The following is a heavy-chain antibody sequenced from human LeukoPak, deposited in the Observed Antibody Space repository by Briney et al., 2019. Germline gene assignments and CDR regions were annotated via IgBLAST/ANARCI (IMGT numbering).Heavy chain of an antibody. J-gene: IGHJ4*02. CDR3: ATDRLFHNY. CDR1: GFTFKDAW. CDR2: IRNEVDGATT. V-gene: IGHV3-15*01. Sequence: GGSLRLSCAASGFTFKDAWMAWVRQAPGKGLVWIGRIRNEVDGATTSYATSVKGRFNISRDDSRNTLYLQMQSLKSEDTALYYCATDRLFHNYWGQGTLVTVSS. D-gene: IGHD2-21*01.